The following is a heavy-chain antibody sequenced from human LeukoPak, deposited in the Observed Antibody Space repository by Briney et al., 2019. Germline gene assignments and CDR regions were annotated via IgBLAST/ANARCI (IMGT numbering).Heavy chain of an antibody. CDR3: ASSIPYYYDSSGRGDDAFDI. Sequence: GGSLRLSCAASGFTFSSYWMSWVRQAPGKGLEWVANIKQDGGEKYYVDSVKGRFTISRDNAKNSLYLQMNSLRAEDTAVYYCASSIPYYYDSSGRGDDAFDIWGQGTMVTVSS. D-gene: IGHD3-22*01. J-gene: IGHJ3*02. CDR1: GFTFSSYW. CDR2: IKQDGGEK. V-gene: IGHV3-7*01.